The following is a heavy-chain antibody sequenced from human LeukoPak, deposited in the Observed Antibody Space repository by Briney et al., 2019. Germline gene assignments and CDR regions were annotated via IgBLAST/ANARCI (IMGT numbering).Heavy chain of an antibody. CDR3: ARVVWFGKVSNFDY. D-gene: IGHD3-10*01. V-gene: IGHV4-38-2*01. Sequence: SETLSLTCAVSGYSISSGYYWGWIRQPPGKGLEWIGSIYHSGSTYYNPSLKSRVTISVDTSKNQFSLKLSSVAAADTAVYYCARVVWFGKVSNFDYWGQGTLVTVSS. CDR2: IYHSGST. J-gene: IGHJ4*02. CDR1: GYSISSGYY.